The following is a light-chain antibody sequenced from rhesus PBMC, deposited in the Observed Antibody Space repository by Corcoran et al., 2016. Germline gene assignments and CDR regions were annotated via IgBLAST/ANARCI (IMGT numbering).Light chain of an antibody. J-gene: IGLJ6*01. CDR3: LLYDSGVNV. CDR1: TGAVASGNY. Sequence: QAVVTQEPSLTVSPGGTVTLTCGSSTGAVASGNYAHWFQQRPGQAPRGLIYNTNNKHSWTPARFSGSLAGGKAALTLSGAQPDEETEYYCLLYDSGVNVFGSCTKLTVL. V-gene: IGLV7-76*01. CDR2: NTN.